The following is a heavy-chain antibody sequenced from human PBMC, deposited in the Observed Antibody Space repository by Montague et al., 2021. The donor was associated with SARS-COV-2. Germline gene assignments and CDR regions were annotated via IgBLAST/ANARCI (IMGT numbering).Heavy chain of an antibody. CDR3: ARTTTRMLYPENAFDT. CDR2: TYYRSKWYH. J-gene: IGHJ3*02. Sequence: CAISGDSVSSNTATWNWIRQSPSRGLEWLGRTYYRSKWYHDYAISLKSRITINPDTSKNRFSLQLSSVAPEDTAVFYCARTTTRMLYPENAFDTWGQGTMVTVSS. V-gene: IGHV6-1*01. D-gene: IGHD2-15*01. CDR1: GDSVSSNTAT.